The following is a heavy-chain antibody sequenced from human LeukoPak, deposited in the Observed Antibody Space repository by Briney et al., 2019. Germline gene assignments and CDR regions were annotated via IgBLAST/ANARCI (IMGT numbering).Heavy chain of an antibody. CDR3: AKVKDYDILSGYSY. J-gene: IGHJ4*02. CDR2: ISGSGVST. CDR1: GFTYSSYA. D-gene: IGHD3-9*01. V-gene: IGHV3-23*01. Sequence: GGSLRLSCAASGFTYSSYAMSWVRQAPGKGLEGVSSISGSGVSTYYADSVKGRFTISRDNSKNTLCLQMNSLRAEDTAVYYCAKVKDYDILSGYSYWGRGTLVTVSS.